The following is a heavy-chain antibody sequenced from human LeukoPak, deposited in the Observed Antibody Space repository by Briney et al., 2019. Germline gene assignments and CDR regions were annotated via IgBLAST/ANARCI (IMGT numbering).Heavy chain of an antibody. Sequence: GGSLRLSCAASGFTFSNYAMHWVRQAPGKGLEWVAVVSYDGSNKYYADSVKGRFTISRDNSKNTLYLQMNSLRAEDTAVYYCARDGDGYNHGVDYWGQGTLVTVSS. J-gene: IGHJ4*02. CDR1: GFTFSNYA. CDR3: ARDGDGYNHGVDY. D-gene: IGHD5-24*01. CDR2: VSYDGSNK. V-gene: IGHV3-30-3*01.